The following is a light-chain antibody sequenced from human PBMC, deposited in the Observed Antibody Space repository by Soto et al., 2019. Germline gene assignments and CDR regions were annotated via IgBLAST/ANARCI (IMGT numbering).Light chain of an antibody. CDR3: SSYISTSTLNV. J-gene: IGLJ1*01. CDR2: DVS. Sequence: QSALTQPASVSGSPGHSITISCSGTSSDVGGYNYVSWYQQHPGKAPKLMIYDVSNRPSGVSNRFSDSKSGNTASLTISGLQAEDEADYYCSSYISTSTLNVFGTGTKLTVL. CDR1: SSDVGGYNY. V-gene: IGLV2-14*01.